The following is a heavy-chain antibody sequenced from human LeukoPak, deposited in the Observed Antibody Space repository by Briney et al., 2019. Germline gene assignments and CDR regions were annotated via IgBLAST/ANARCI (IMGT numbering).Heavy chain of an antibody. V-gene: IGHV3-23*01. D-gene: IGHD4-23*01. CDR3: AANYGGKGDFDY. CDR1: GFSFTSYA. Sequence: GGSLRLSCAASGFSFTSYAMTWVRQAPGKGLEWVSSISGTGDRTNYADSVKGRLTISRDNSKNTLYLQMNSLRAEDTAVYYCAANYGGKGDFDYWGQGTLVTVSS. J-gene: IGHJ4*02. CDR2: ISGTGDRT.